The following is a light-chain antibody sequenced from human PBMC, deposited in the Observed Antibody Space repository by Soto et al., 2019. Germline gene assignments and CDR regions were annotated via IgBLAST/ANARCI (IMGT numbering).Light chain of an antibody. V-gene: IGLV2-14*01. CDR3: SSYTSSSTPVV. CDR1: SSDVGGYNY. Sequence: QSVLTQPASVSGSPGQSITLSCTGTSSDVGGYNYFYWYQQHTGKAPKLMIYEVSNRHSGVSNRFSGSKSGNTASLNISGPHAEDEDDYYCSSYTSSSTPVVFGGGTKLTVL. J-gene: IGLJ2*01. CDR2: EVS.